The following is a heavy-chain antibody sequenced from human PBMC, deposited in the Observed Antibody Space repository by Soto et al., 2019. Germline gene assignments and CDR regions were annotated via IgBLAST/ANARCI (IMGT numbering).Heavy chain of an antibody. V-gene: IGHV4-4*02. CDR3: ARDCSCSTSCSYYGMDV. J-gene: IGHJ6*02. CDR1: GDSISSDNW. Sequence: QVQLQESGPGLVKPSGTLSLTCAVSGDSISSDNWWSWVRQPPGKGLGWIGEIYHSGSTNYNPSLKRRVTITLDKSKNLFSLKRSSVTAADTAVYYCARDCSCSTSCSYYGMDVWGQGTTVAVSS. D-gene: IGHD2-2*01. CDR2: IYHSGST.